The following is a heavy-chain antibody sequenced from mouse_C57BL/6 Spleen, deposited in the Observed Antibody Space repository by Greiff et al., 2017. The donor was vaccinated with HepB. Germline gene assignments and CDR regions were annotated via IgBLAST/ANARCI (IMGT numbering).Heavy chain of an antibody. CDR3: ARDGSWYFDV. CDR1: GYTFTSYW. CDR2: IYPGSGST. Sequence: QVQLKQSGAELVKPGASVKMSCKASGYTFTSYWITWVKQRPGQGLEWIGDIYPGSGSTNYNEKFKSKATLTVDTSSSTAYMQLSSLTSEDSAVYYCARDGSWYFDVWGTGTTVTVSS. J-gene: IGHJ1*03. D-gene: IGHD2-3*01. V-gene: IGHV1-55*01.